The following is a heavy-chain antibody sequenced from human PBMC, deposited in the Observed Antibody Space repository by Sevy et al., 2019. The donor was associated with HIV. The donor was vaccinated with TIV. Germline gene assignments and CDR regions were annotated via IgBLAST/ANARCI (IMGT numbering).Heavy chain of an antibody. J-gene: IGHJ6*02. V-gene: IGHV1-18*01. D-gene: IGHD3-10*01. CDR2: ISAYNGNT. Sequence: VSVKVSCKASGYTFTSYGISWVRQAPGQGLEWMGWISAYNGNTNYAQKLQGRVTMTTDTSTSTAYMELRSLGSDDTAVYYCARGGGGYYCSGSYYIPHYYYYYGMDVWGQGTTVTVSS. CDR1: GYTFTSYG. CDR3: ARGGGGYYCSGSYYIPHYYYYYGMDV.